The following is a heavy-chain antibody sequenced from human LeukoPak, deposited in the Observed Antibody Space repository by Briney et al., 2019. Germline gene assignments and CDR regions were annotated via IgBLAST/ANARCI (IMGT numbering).Heavy chain of an antibody. CDR3: ARDPPPIAAAG. J-gene: IGHJ4*02. CDR2: INPNSGGT. D-gene: IGHD6-13*01. V-gene: IGHV1-2*02. CDR1: GYTFTSYD. Sequence: ASVKVSCKASGYTFTSYDINWVRQATGQGLEWMGWINPNSGGTNYAQKFQGRVTMTRDTSISTAYMELSRLRSDDTAVYYCARDPPPIAAAGWGQGTLVTVSS.